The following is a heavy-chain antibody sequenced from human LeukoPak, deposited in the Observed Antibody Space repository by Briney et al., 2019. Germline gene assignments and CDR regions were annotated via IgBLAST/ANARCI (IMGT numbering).Heavy chain of an antibody. Sequence: ASVKVSCKASGYTFTGYYTHWVRQAPGQGLEWMGRINPNSGGTNYAQKFQGRVTMTRDTSISTAYMELSRLRSDDTAVYYCARTTVTGSDRDYWGQGTLVTVSS. D-gene: IGHD4-17*01. CDR2: INPNSGGT. J-gene: IGHJ4*02. CDR3: ARTTVTGSDRDY. CDR1: GYTFTGYY. V-gene: IGHV1-2*06.